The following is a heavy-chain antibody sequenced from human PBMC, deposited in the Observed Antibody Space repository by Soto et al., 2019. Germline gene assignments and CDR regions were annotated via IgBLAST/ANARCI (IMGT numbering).Heavy chain of an antibody. CDR2: IYYSGST. Sequence: QVQLQESGPGLVKPSPTLSLTCTVSGGSISSGGYYWSWIRQHPGKGLEWIGYIYYSGSTYYNPSLQRRGTISVDTSKNQFSLKLSSVTAADTAVYYCARVRSYSSSPGNWFDPWGQGTLVTVSA. CDR3: ARVRSYSSSPGNWFDP. CDR1: GGSISSGGYY. J-gene: IGHJ5*02. D-gene: IGHD6-6*01. V-gene: IGHV4-31*03.